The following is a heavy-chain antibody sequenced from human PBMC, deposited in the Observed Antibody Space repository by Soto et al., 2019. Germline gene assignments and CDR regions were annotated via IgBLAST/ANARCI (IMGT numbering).Heavy chain of an antibody. CDR2: IYNSGST. CDR3: ARASSTMIKLVYYYALDV. Sequence: QVQLQESGPGLVKPSQTLSLTCTVSGGSISSGDYYWSWIRQPPGKGLEWIGYIYNSGSTYYNPSLRSRVTISIDTSKRQSSLKLTSVTAADTAVYYCARASSTMIKLVYYYALDVWGQGTTVTASS. J-gene: IGHJ6*02. V-gene: IGHV4-30-4*01. CDR1: GGSISSGDYY. D-gene: IGHD3-22*01.